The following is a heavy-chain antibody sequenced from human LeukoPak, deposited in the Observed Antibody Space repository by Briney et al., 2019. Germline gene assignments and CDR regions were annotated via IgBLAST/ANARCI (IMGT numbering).Heavy chain of an antibody. Sequence: SETLSLTCTVCGGSFSNYCWSWIRQPAGKGLEWIGRIYTSGSTNYNPSVKSRVTMSVDTSNNQFSLKLTSVTAADTAVYYCARQPPQYYGMDVWGQGSTVTVSS. J-gene: IGHJ6*02. CDR3: ARQPPQYYGMDV. D-gene: IGHD1-14*01. CDR2: IYTSGST. CDR1: GGSFSNYC. V-gene: IGHV4-4*07.